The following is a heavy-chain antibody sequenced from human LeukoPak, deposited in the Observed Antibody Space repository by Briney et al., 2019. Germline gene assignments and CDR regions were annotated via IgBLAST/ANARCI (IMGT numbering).Heavy chain of an antibody. D-gene: IGHD3-22*01. V-gene: IGHV3-48*01. J-gene: IGHJ4*02. Sequence: PGRSLRLSCAASGFTFSSYSMNWVRQAPGKGLEWVSYISSSSSTIYYADSVKGRFTISRDNAKNSLYLQMNSLRAEDTAVYYYARDYNYYDSSGYADYWGQGTLVTVSS. CDR3: ARDYNYYDSSGYADY. CDR1: GFTFSSYS. CDR2: ISSSSSTI.